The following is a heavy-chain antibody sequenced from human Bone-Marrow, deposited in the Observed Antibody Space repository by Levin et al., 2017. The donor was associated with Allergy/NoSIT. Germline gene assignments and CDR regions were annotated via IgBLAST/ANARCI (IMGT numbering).Heavy chain of an antibody. D-gene: IGHD1-26*01. CDR3: ARDAGSGSYYFDWYFQH. CDR2: IKQDGSEK. CDR1: GFTFSSYW. V-gene: IGHV3-7*01. J-gene: IGHJ1*01. Sequence: GESLKISCAASGFTFSSYWMSWVRQAPGKGLEWVANIKQDGSEKYYVDSVKGRFTISRDNAKNSLYLQMNSLRAEDTAVYYCARDAGSGSYYFDWYFQHWGQGTLVTVSS.